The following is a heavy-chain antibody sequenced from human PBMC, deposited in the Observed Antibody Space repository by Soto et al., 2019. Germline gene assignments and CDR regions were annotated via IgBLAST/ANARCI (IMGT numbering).Heavy chain of an antibody. J-gene: IGHJ6*02. CDR1: GGTFSSYA. CDR3: ARSYYDSSGYYPLYYYGMDV. CDR2: IIPIFRTA. Sequence: QVQLVQSGAEVKKPGSSVKVSCKASGGTFSSYAISWVRQAPGQGLGWMGGIIPIFRTANYAQKSQAGVTITADKSTGTAYMELSSLRSEDTDVYYCARSYYDSSGYYPLYYYGMDVWGQGTTVTVSS. D-gene: IGHD3-22*01. V-gene: IGHV1-69*06.